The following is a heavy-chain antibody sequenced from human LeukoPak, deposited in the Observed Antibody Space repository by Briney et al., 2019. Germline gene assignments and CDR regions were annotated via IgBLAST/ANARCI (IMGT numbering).Heavy chain of an antibody. J-gene: IGHJ5*02. CDR1: GGSFSGYY. CDR3: ARSWLRLFVDP. Sequence: PSETLSLTCAVYGGSFSGYYWSWICQPPGKGLEWIGEINHSGSTNYNPSLKSRVTISVDTSKNQFSLKLSSVTAADTAVYYCARSWLRLFVDPWGQGTLVTVSS. CDR2: INHSGST. D-gene: IGHD5-12*01. V-gene: IGHV4-34*01.